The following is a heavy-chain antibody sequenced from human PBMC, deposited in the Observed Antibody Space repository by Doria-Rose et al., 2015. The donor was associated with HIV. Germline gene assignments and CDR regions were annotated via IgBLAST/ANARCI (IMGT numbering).Heavy chain of an antibody. CDR3: ASPRGTGTTYGPAPDGYTFDY. V-gene: IGHV4-39*07. D-gene: IGHD1-1*01. Sequence: QVQLQESGPGLVKPSETLSLTCTVSGGSISSSSYYWGWIRQPPGKGLEWIGSIYYSGSTYYNPSLKSRVTISVTTPKTRSPLKRSSGTAADTAVYYCASPRGTGTTYGPAPDGYTFDYWGQGTLVTVSS. CDR2: IYYSGST. J-gene: IGHJ4*02. CDR1: GGSISSSSYY.